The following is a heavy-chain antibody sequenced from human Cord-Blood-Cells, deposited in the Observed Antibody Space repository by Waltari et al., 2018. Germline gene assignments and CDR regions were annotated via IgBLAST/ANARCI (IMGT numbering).Heavy chain of an antibody. Sequence: QVQLVESGGGVVQPGRSLRLSCAASGFTFSSYGMHWVRQAPGKGLEWVAVISYDGSNKYYADSVKGRFTISRDNSKNTLYLQMNSLRAEDTAVYYCAKVWGSVDYWGQGTLVTVSS. V-gene: IGHV3-30*18. CDR3: AKVWGSVDY. CDR1: GFTFSSYG. CDR2: ISYDGSNK. J-gene: IGHJ4*02. D-gene: IGHD7-27*01.